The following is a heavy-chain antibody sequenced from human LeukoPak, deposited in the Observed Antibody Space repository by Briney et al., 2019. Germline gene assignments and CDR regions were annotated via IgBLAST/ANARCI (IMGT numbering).Heavy chain of an antibody. V-gene: IGHV1-18*01. CDR1: GYTFSSYG. CDR2: ISGYNGNT. J-gene: IGHJ4*02. D-gene: IGHD1-26*01. CDR3: ARSYSGSYYAESGVDY. Sequence: ASVKVSCKASGYTFSSYGLSWVRQAPGQGLEWMGWISGYNGNTIYAQKFQGRVTMTRDTSTSTVYMELSSLRSEDTAVYYCARSYSGSYYAESGVDYWGQGTLVTVSS.